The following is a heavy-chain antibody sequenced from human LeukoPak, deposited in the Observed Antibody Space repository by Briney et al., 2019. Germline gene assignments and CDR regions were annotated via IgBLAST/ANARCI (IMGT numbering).Heavy chain of an antibody. Sequence: TTSETLSLTCTVSGGSISSSSYYWGWIRQPPGKGLEWIGSIYYSGSTYYNPSLKSRVTISVDTSKNQFSLKLSSVTAADTAVYYCAGLPGTRVLGFDYWGQGKLVTVSS. J-gene: IGHJ4*02. CDR2: IYYSGST. D-gene: IGHD6-13*01. CDR3: AGLPGTRVLGFDY. CDR1: GGSISSSSYY. V-gene: IGHV4-39*01.